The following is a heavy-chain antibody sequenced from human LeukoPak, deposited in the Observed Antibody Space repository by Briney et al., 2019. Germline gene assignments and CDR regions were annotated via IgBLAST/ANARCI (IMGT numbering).Heavy chain of an antibody. CDR2: IYSGGST. CDR3: ASAREYCGSAECYEYFQH. V-gene: IGHV3-53*01. CDR1: GFTVSSNY. Sequence: GGSLRLSCAASGFTVSSNYMSWVRQAPGKGLEWGSVIYSGGSTYYADSVNGRFTISRDNSRNTLFLQMNSLRAEDTALYYCASAREYCGSAECYEYFQHWGQGTLVTVSS. J-gene: IGHJ1*01. D-gene: IGHD2-21*01.